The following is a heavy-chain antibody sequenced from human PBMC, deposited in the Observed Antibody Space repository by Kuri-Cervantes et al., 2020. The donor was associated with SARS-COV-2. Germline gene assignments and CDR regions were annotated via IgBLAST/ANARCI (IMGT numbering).Heavy chain of an antibody. J-gene: IGHJ4*02. CDR1: GSTFSSYA. Sequence: GESLKISCAASGSTFSSYAMHWVRQAPGKGLEWVAVISYDGSNKYYADSVKGRFTISRDNSKNTLYLQMNSLRAEDTAVYYCARLTVTTAIDGDYWGQGTLVTVSS. CDR3: ARLTVTTAIDGDY. D-gene: IGHD4-11*01. CDR2: ISYDGSNK. V-gene: IGHV3-30-3*01.